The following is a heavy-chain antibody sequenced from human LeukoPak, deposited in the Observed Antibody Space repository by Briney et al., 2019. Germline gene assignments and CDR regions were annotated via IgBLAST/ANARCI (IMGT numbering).Heavy chain of an antibody. Sequence: PGGSLRLSCAGSGFPFSTYAMNWVRQAPGKGLDWVSSISGGSDYIDYADSVKGRFTISRDNAKNTLYLQMNSLRAEDTAVYYCARDVQNGISPSYMAVWGKGTTVTVSS. CDR3: ARDVQNGISPSYMAV. CDR1: GFPFSTYA. D-gene: IGHD2-8*01. J-gene: IGHJ6*03. V-gene: IGHV3-21*06. CDR2: ISGGSDYI.